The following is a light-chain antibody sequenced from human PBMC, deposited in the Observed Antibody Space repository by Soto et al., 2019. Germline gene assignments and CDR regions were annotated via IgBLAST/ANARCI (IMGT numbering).Light chain of an antibody. V-gene: IGKV1-27*01. CDR3: QKYNSAPSLT. CDR2: AAS. CDR1: QGISNY. Sequence: DIQMTQSPSSLSASVGDRVTITCRASQGISNYLAWYQQKPGKVPKLLIFAASTLLSGVPSRFSGSGYGTYFTLTISSLQPEDVATYYCQKYNSAPSLTFGGGTKVEIK. J-gene: IGKJ4*01.